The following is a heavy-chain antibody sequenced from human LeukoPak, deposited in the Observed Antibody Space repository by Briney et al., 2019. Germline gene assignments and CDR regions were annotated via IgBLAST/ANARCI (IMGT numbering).Heavy chain of an antibody. CDR1: GFTFNNYA. CDR3: AKGQGYNYGDSIDY. CDR2: INGGSGNS. D-gene: IGHD5-18*01. Sequence: GGSLRLSCAASGFTFNNYAMTWVRQAPGKGLEWVSVINGGSGNSYYADSVKGRFTVSTDNSKNTLYLQMNSLRDEDTAVYYCAKGQGYNYGDSIDYWGQGTLVTVSS. V-gene: IGHV3-23*01. J-gene: IGHJ4*02.